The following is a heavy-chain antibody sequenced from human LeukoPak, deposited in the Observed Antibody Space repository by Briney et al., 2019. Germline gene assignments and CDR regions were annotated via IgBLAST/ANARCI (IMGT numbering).Heavy chain of an antibody. J-gene: IGHJ5*02. CDR3: ARGLGSNWTPSWFDP. CDR2: ISAYSGNT. V-gene: IGHV1-18*01. D-gene: IGHD6-13*01. Sequence: ASVKVSCKASGYTFISYGISGVRQAPGQGLEWMGWISAYSGNTNYAQKLQGRVTMTTDTSTSTAYMELRSLRSDDTAVYYCARGLGSNWTPSWFDPWGQGTLVTVSS. CDR1: GYTFISYG.